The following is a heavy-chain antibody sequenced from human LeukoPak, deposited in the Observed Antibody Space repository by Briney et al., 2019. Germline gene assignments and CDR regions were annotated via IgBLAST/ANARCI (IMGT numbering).Heavy chain of an antibody. CDR2: ISGSSSAT. J-gene: IGHJ4*02. CDR3: AREYSVIDY. D-gene: IGHD2-21*01. Sequence: GRSLRLSCAASGFSFSSYNMNWVHQAPGKGLEWVSYISGSSSATDYADSVKGRFTISRDNAKNSLYLQMDSLRDEDTAVYYCAREYSVIDYWGQGTLVTVSS. CDR1: GFSFSSYN. V-gene: IGHV3-48*02.